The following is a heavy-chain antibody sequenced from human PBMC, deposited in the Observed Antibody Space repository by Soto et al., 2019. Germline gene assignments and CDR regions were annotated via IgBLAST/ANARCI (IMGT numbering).Heavy chain of an antibody. V-gene: IGHV4-61*03. J-gene: IGHJ6*02. D-gene: IGHD3-10*01. CDR3: ARGRGVRGTIITTYSYYDLDV. Sequence: PSETLSLTCTVSGDSVTSGDYYWSWIRQPPGKGLEWIGYIYYSGNTNYSPSLKSRVTISVDTSKNHFSLKLTSVTAADTAVYYCARGRGVRGTIITTYSYYDLDVWGQGTSVTVSS. CDR1: GDSVTSGDYY. CDR2: IYYSGNT.